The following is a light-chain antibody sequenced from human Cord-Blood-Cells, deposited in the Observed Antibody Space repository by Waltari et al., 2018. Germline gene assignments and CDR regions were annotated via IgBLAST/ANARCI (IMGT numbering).Light chain of an antibody. CDR1: SGINVGTYR. CDR2: YKSDSAK. J-gene: IGLJ3*02. V-gene: IGLV5-45*01. CDR3: MIWHSSAWV. Sequence: QAVLTQPASLSASPGASASLTCTLRSGINVGTYRIYWYQQKPGSPPQYLLRYKSDSAKPQGSGGPSHFSGSKDASANAGILLISGLQSEDEADYYCMIWHSSAWVFGGGTKLTVL.